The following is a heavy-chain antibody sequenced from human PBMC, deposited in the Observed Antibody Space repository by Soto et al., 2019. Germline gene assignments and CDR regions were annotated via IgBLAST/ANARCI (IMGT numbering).Heavy chain of an antibody. CDR3: AHRPQLSIAAAGTDWFDP. V-gene: IGHV2-5*02. J-gene: IGHJ5*02. Sequence: SGPTLVKPTQTLTLTCTFSGFSLSTSGVGMGWIRQPPGKALEWLALIYWDDDKRYSPSLKSRLTITKDTSKNQVVLTTTNMDPVATATYYCAHRPQLSIAAAGTDWFDPWGQGTLVTVSS. CDR1: GFSLSTSGVG. D-gene: IGHD6-13*01. CDR2: IYWDDDK.